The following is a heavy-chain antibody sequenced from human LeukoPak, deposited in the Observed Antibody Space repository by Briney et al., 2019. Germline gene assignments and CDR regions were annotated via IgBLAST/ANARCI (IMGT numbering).Heavy chain of an antibody. Sequence: PSETLSLTCTVSGGSISSYYWSWIRQPPGKGLEWIGYIYYSGSTNYNPSLKSRVTISVDTSKNQFSLKLSSVTAADTAVYYCAREMIPEDTAMVTFMIGAFDIWGQGTMVTVSS. D-gene: IGHD5-18*01. V-gene: IGHV4-59*01. CDR3: AREMIPEDTAMVTFMIGAFDI. J-gene: IGHJ3*02. CDR1: GGSISSYY. CDR2: IYYSGST.